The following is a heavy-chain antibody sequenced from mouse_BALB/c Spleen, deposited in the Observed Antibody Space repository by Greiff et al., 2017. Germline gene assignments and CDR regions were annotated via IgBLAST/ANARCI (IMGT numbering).Heavy chain of an antibody. CDR3: ARSPTDYYAMDY. CDR1: GFTFTDYY. V-gene: IGHV7-3*02. D-gene: IGHD1-1*01. J-gene: IGHJ4*01. Sequence: DVHLVESGGGLVQPGGSLRLSCATSGFTFTDYYMSWVRQPPGKALEWLGFIRNKANGYTTEYSASVKGRFTISRDNSHSILYLQMNTLRAEDSATYYCARSPTDYYAMDYWGQGTSVTVSS. CDR2: IRNKANGYTT.